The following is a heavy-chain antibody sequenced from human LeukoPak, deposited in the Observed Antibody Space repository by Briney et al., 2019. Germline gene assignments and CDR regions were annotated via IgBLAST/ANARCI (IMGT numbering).Heavy chain of an antibody. J-gene: IGHJ4*02. CDR2: TNPNSGGT. CDR3: ASFDDSSGGVDY. D-gene: IGHD3-22*01. Sequence: ASVKVSCKASGYTFTGYYMHWVRQAPGQGLEWMGWTNPNSGGTNYAQKFQGRVTMTRDTSISTAYMELSRLRSDDTAVYYCASFDDSSGGVDYWGQGTLVTVST. CDR1: GYTFTGYY. V-gene: IGHV1-2*02.